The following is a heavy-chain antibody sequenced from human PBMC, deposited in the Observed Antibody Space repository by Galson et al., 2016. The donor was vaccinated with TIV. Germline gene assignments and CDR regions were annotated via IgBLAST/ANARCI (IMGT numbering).Heavy chain of an antibody. D-gene: IGHD5-18*01. Sequence: SVKVSCKASGGTFSTSVFNWLRQAPGQGLEWMGVINPLFGTANYAQTFQGRLTITADESTSSDHMELSSLRSEDTAVYFCATDWNTALDTYPYYYGMDVWGQVTTVTVSS. CDR3: ATDWNTALDTYPYYYGMDV. CDR2: INPLFGTA. CDR1: GGTFSTSV. J-gene: IGHJ6*02. V-gene: IGHV1-69*13.